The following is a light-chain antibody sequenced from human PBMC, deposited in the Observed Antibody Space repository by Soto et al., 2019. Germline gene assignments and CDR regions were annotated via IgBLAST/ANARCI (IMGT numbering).Light chain of an antibody. CDR1: QDITSY. CDR3: QHLGSFPPWLT. Sequence: DIQLTQSPSFLSASVGDRVTITCRASQDITSYLAWYQQKPGKAPKLLIYDASTLESGVPSRFSGSESGTEFTLTISSLQPEDFGTSYCQHLGSFPPWLTFGGGTKVEIK. V-gene: IGKV1-9*01. J-gene: IGKJ4*01. CDR2: DAS.